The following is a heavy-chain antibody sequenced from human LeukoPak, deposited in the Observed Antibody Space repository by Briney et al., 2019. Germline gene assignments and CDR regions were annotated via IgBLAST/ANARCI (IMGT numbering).Heavy chain of an antibody. Sequence: PGGSLRLSCAASEFTFDDYAMHWVRQAPGKGLEWVSGISWNSGTIAYADSVKGRFTISRDNAMNSLYLQMNSLRAEDSALYYCTRDMQGSRLYLVGSQNDWGQGTLVTVSS. CDR3: TRDMQGSRLYLVGSQND. D-gene: IGHD1-26*01. CDR2: ISWNSGTI. J-gene: IGHJ4*02. V-gene: IGHV3-9*01. CDR1: EFTFDDYA.